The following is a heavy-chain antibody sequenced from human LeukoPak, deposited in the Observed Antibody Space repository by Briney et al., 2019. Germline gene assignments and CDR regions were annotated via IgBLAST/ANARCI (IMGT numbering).Heavy chain of an antibody. Sequence: GGSLRLSCAASGFTFSSYGMHWVRQAPSKGLEWVAVISYDGSNKYYADSVKGRFTISRDNSKNTLYLQMNSLRAEDTAVYYCAKDRITMIVVAIPGDAFDIWGQGTMVTVSS. CDR2: ISYDGSNK. J-gene: IGHJ3*02. V-gene: IGHV3-30*18. D-gene: IGHD3-22*01. CDR1: GFTFSSYG. CDR3: AKDRITMIVVAIPGDAFDI.